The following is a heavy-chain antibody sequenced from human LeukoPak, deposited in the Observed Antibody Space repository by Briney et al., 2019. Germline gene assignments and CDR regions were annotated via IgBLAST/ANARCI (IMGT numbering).Heavy chain of an antibody. J-gene: IGHJ4*02. CDR1: GGSISSHY. Sequence: SETLSLTCTVSGGSISSHYWSWIRQPPGKGLEWIGYIYYSGSTNYNPSLKSRVTISVDTSKNQFSLKLSSVTAADTAVYYCAREAVDYGSGSHDYWGQGTLVTVSS. V-gene: IGHV4-59*11. D-gene: IGHD3-10*01. CDR2: IYYSGST. CDR3: AREAVDYGSGSHDY.